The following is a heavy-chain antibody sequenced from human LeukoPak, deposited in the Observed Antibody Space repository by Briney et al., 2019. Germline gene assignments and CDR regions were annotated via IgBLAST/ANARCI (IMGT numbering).Heavy chain of an antibody. CDR3: AKGPVVVPAAIHYYYYYYMDV. D-gene: IGHD2-2*02. CDR1: GGSISSYY. CDR2: IYYSGST. Sequence: SETLSLTCTVSGGSISSYYWSWIRQPPGKGLEWIGYIYYSGSTNYNPSLKSRITISVDTSKNQFSLKLSSVTAADTAVYYCAKGPVVVPAAIHYYYYYYMDVWGKGTTVTVSS. J-gene: IGHJ6*03. V-gene: IGHV4-59*01.